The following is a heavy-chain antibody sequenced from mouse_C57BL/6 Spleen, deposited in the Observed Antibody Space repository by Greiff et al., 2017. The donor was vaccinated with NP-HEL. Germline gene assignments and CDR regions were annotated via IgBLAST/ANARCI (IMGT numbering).Heavy chain of an antibody. V-gene: IGHV5-17*01. CDR3: ARRDYYGSSPHWYFDV. D-gene: IGHD1-1*01. Sequence: VQLQQSGGGLVKPGGSLKLSCAASGFTFSDYGMHWVRQAPEKGLEWVAYISSGSSTIYYADTVKGRFTISRDNAKNTLFLQMTSLRSEDTAMYYGARRDYYGSSPHWYFDVWGTGTTVTVSS. J-gene: IGHJ1*03. CDR1: GFTFSDYG. CDR2: ISSGSSTI.